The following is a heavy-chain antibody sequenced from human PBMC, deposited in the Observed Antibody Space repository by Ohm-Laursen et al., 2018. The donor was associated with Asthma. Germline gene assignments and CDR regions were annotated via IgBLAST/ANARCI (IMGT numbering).Heavy chain of an antibody. CDR3: ARDWGDWEEDYYYGMDV. Sequence: SLRLSCTASGFTFSSYGMHWVRQAPGKGLEWVAVIWYDGSNKYYADSVKGRFTISRDNSKNTLYLQMNSLRAEDTAVYYCARDWGDWEEDYYYGMDVWGQGTTVTVSS. J-gene: IGHJ6*02. CDR2: IWYDGSNK. CDR1: GFTFSSYG. D-gene: IGHD3-16*01. V-gene: IGHV3-33*01.